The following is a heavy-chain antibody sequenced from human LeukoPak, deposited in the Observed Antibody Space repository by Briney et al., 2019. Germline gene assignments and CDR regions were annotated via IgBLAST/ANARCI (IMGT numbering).Heavy chain of an antibody. J-gene: IGHJ4*02. V-gene: IGHV4-59*12. CDR2: IYYSGST. D-gene: IGHD6-13*01. Sequence: PSETLSLTCTVSGGSISSYYWSWIRQPPGKGLEWIGYIYYSGSTNYNPSLQSRVTISLDTSTNQFFLKLTSVTAADTAVYYCARGPQHHFDYWGQGTLVTVSS. CDR3: ARGPQHHFDY. CDR1: GGSISSYY.